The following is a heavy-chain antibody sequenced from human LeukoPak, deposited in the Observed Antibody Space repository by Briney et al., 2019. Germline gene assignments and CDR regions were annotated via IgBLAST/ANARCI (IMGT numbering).Heavy chain of an antibody. CDR1: GFTFDDYT. V-gene: IGHV3-43*01. CDR3: AKDGSMVSYYYYMDV. CDR2: ISWDGGST. J-gene: IGHJ6*03. Sequence: GGSLRLSCAASGFTFDDYTMHWVRQAPGKGLEWVSLISWDGGSTYYADSVKGRFTISRDNSKNTLYLQMDSLRAEDTAVYYCAKDGSMVSYYYYMDVWGKGTTVTVSS. D-gene: IGHD3-10*01.